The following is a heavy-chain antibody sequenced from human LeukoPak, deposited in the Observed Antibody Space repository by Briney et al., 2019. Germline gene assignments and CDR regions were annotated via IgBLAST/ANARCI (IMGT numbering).Heavy chain of an antibody. J-gene: IGHJ5*02. D-gene: IGHD1-1*01. CDR1: GGSISSYY. Sequence: KSSETLSLTCTVSGGSISSYYWSWIRQPPGKGLEWIGYIYYSGSTNYNPSLKSRVTISVDTSKNQFSLKLSSVTAADTAVYYCARVGYLGWFDPWGQGTLVTVSS. V-gene: IGHV4-59*01. CDR3: ARVGYLGWFDP. CDR2: IYYSGST.